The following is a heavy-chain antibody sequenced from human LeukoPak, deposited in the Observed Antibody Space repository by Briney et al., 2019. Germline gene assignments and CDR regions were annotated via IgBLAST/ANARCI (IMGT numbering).Heavy chain of an antibody. CDR3: ARNRCSGGICYCFDY. D-gene: IGHD2-15*01. J-gene: IGHJ4*02. CDR2: TSSSSSYI. CDR1: GFSFSSYD. Sequence: GGSLRLSCAASGFSFSSYDMNWVRQAPGKGLEWVSSTSSSSSYIYYEDSVKGRFTISRDNAKNSLYLQVSSLRAEDTAVYYCARNRCSGGICYCFDYWGQGTLVTVSS. V-gene: IGHV3-21*01.